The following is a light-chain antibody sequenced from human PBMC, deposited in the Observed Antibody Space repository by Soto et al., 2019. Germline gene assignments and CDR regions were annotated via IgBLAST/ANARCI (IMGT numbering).Light chain of an antibody. V-gene: IGKV1-5*01. CDR1: QSISSW. CDR3: QQYNSYPWT. Sequence: DIQMTQSPSTLSASVGDRVTITCRASQSISSWLAWYQQKPGKAPKLLIYDASSLESGVPSRVSGSGSGTEFTLPISSLQPDDFATYYCQQYNSYPWTFGQGTKVEIK. J-gene: IGKJ1*01. CDR2: DAS.